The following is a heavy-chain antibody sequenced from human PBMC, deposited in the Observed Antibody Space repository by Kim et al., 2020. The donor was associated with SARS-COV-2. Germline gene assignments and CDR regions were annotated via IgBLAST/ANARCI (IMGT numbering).Heavy chain of an antibody. D-gene: IGHD3-16*02. CDR3: AKDSLDYYYGMDV. Sequence: YADSVKGQFTISRDNSKNTLYLQMTSLRAEDTAVYYCAKDSLDYYYGMDVWGQGTTVTVSS. V-gene: IGHV3-30*02. J-gene: IGHJ6*02.